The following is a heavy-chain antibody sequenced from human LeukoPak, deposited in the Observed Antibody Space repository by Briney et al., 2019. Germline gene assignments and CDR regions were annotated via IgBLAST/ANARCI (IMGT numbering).Heavy chain of an antibody. CDR3: ARGYDILSGYFPADFDY. Sequence: PGRSLRLSCAASGFTFTSYGMHCVRQAPGKGLEWVAVIWYDGSNKYYADSVKGRFTISRDNSKNTLYLQMNSLRAEDTAVYYCARGYDILSGYFPADFDYWGQGTLVTVSS. CDR2: IWYDGSNK. J-gene: IGHJ4*02. D-gene: IGHD3-9*01. V-gene: IGHV3-33*01. CDR1: GFTFTSYG.